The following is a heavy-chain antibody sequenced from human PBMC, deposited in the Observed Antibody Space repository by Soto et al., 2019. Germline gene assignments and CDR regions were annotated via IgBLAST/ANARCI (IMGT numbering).Heavy chain of an antibody. V-gene: IGHV1-3*01. D-gene: IGHD2-15*01. J-gene: IGHJ6*02. CDR2: INAGNGNT. CDR1: GYTFSIYA. CDR3: ARDGRRFCSGGSCSFYGMDV. Sequence: ASVKVSCKASGYTFSIYAIHWVRQAPGQRLEWMGWINAGNGNTKYSQKFQGSVTITRDTSANTAYMELSSLRSEDTAVYYCARDGRRFCSGGSCSFYGMDVWGQGTTVTVSS.